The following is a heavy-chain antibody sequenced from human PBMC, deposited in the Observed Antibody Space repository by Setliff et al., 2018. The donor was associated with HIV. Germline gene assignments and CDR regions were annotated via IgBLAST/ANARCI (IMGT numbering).Heavy chain of an antibody. Sequence: ASVKVSCKASGYRFTGFAIHWVRQAPGQRVEGMGWINAGTGNTKYSQKFQDRVTISRDIHANTAYMELSSLRSEDTAIYYCARSLREYSYGSPDYWGQGTLVTVSS. CDR2: INAGTGNT. V-gene: IGHV1-3*01. CDR1: GYRFTGFA. J-gene: IGHJ4*02. CDR3: ARSLREYSYGSPDY. D-gene: IGHD5-18*01.